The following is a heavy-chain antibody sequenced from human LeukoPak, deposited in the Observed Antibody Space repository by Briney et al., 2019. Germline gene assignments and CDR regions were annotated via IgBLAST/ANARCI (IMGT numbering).Heavy chain of an antibody. CDR2: ISWNSGSI. V-gene: IGHV3-9*03. D-gene: IGHD1-26*01. CDR1: GFTFDDYA. J-gene: IGHJ3*02. Sequence: GGSLRLSCAASGFTFDDYAMHWVRQAPGKGLEWVSGISWNSGSIGYADSVKGRFTISRDNAKNSLYLQMNSLRAEDMALYYCAKDSGSYYDHGAFDIWGQGTMVTVSS. CDR3: AKDSGSYYDHGAFDI.